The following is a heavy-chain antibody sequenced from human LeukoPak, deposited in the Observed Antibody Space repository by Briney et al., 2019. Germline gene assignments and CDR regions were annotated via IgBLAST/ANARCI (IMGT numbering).Heavy chain of an antibody. V-gene: IGHV1-18*01. CDR3: ARGRYSSAWSSFDY. CDR2: ISAYNGNT. J-gene: IGHJ4*02. CDR1: GYTFTSYG. Sequence: ASVKVSCKASGYTFTSYGISWVRQAPGQGLEWMGWISAYNGNTNYAQKLQGRVTMTTDTSASTAYMELSSLRSDDTAVYYCARGRYSSAWSSFDYWGQGTLVTVSS. D-gene: IGHD6-19*01.